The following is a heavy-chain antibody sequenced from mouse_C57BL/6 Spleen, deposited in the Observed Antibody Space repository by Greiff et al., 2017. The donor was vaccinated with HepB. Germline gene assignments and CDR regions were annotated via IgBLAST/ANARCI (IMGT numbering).Heavy chain of an antibody. Sequence: QVQLQQSGPELVKPGASVKISCKASGYAFSSSWMNWVKQRPGKGLEWIGRIYPGDGDTNYNGKFKGKATLTADKSSSTAYMQLSSLTSEDSAVYFCARSGRLLLDAMDYWGQGTSVTVSS. CDR3: ARSGRLLLDAMDY. D-gene: IGHD1-1*01. CDR2: IYPGDGDT. CDR1: GYAFSSSW. V-gene: IGHV1-82*01. J-gene: IGHJ4*01.